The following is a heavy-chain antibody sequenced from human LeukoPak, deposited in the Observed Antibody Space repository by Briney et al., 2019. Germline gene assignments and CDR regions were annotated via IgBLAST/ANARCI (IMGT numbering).Heavy chain of an antibody. CDR3: ARGLRWPTYYFDY. Sequence: SETLSLTCIVSGGSISSYYWSWIRQPPGKGLEWIGYIYYSGSTNYNPSLKSRVTISVDTSKNQISLKLSSVTAADTAVYYCARGLRWPTYYFDYWGQGTLVTVSS. J-gene: IGHJ4*02. V-gene: IGHV4-59*01. CDR2: IYYSGST. CDR1: GGSISSYY. D-gene: IGHD4-23*01.